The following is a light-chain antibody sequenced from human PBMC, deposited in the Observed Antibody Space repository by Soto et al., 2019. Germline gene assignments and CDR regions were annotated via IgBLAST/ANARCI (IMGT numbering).Light chain of an antibody. Sequence: THSPSALSSSVGDRVTITCRASQSISRWLARYQQKPGKAPKLLIYAASSLQSGVPSRFSGSGSGTDFTLTISNLEPEDFAVYYCHQRSNWPLTFGGGTKVDI. CDR3: HQRSNWPLT. V-gene: IGKV1-5*01. J-gene: IGKJ4*01. CDR1: QSISRW. CDR2: AAS.